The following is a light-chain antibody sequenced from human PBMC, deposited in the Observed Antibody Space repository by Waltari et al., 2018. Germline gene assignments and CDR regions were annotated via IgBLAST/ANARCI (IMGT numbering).Light chain of an antibody. Sequence: EIVLTQSPDMLSLSPGERATLSCRASQSVTSKYLDWYQQKPGQAPRLLIYGTSRRATGIPDRFSGSGSGTDFTLTISRLEPEDFAVYYCQRYGPSSLTFGPGTKVDIK. CDR3: QRYGPSSLT. V-gene: IGKV3-20*01. J-gene: IGKJ3*01. CDR1: QSVTSKY. CDR2: GTS.